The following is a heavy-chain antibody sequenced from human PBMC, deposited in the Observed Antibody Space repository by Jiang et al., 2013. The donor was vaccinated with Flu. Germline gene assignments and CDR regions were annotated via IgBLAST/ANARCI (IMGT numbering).Heavy chain of an antibody. J-gene: IGHJ4*02. Sequence: LLKPSETLSLTCTVSGDSISDYYWSWIRQPPGKGLEWIGYFFHTIGSTSYNPSLKSRVTISVDTSKNQFSLRMTSVTPADTAVYYCARQFLYYFDYWGQGALVTVSS. CDR3: ARQFLYYFDY. V-gene: IGHV4-59*13. CDR1: GDSISDYY. CDR2: FFHTIGST.